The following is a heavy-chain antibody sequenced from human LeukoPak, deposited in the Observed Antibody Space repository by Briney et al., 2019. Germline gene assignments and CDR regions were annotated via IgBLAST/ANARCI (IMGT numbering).Heavy chain of an antibody. Sequence: SETLSLTCTVSGGSISSYYWSWIRQPAGKGLEWIGRIYTSGSTNYNPSLKSRVTLSVDSSRNQFSLKLNSVTAADTAVFYCARRVGLGKYYFDYWGQGALVTVSS. CDR1: GGSISSYY. D-gene: IGHD3/OR15-3a*01. J-gene: IGHJ4*02. CDR2: IYTSGST. CDR3: ARRVGLGKYYFDY. V-gene: IGHV4-4*07.